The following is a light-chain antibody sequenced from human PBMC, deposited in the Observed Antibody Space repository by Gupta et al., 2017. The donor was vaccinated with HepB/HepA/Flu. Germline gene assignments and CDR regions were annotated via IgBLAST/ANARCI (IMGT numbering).Light chain of an antibody. J-gene: IGLJ2*01. CDR2: DAS. V-gene: IGLV2-14*03. CDR3: SSQTITYTVV. Sequence: QSALTQPASVSGSPGQSITISCTGTSSDVGAYNYVSWYQQHPDKAPKLIIFDASNRPSGVSNRFSGSKSGNTASLTISGLQAEDEADYYCSSQTITYTVVFGGGTKLTVL. CDR1: SSDVGAYNY.